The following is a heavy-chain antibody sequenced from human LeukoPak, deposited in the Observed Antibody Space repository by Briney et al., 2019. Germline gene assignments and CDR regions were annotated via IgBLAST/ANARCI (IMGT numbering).Heavy chain of an antibody. Sequence: SETLSLTCTVSGGSISSYYWSWIRQPPGKGLEWIGYIYYSGSTYYNPSLKSRVTISVDTSKNQFSLKLSSVTAADTAVYYCARDRGPIAAAGTNYFDYWGQGTLVTVSS. V-gene: IGHV4-59*12. D-gene: IGHD6-13*01. J-gene: IGHJ4*02. CDR2: IYYSGST. CDR1: GGSISSYY. CDR3: ARDRGPIAAAGTNYFDY.